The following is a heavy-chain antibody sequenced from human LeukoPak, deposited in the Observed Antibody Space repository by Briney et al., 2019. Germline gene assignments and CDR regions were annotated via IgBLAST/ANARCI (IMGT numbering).Heavy chain of an antibody. D-gene: IGHD3-9*01. Sequence: ASVKVSCKASGYTFTSYGISWVRQAPGQGLEWMGWISAYNGNTNYAQKLQGRVTMTTDTSTSTAYMELRSLRSDDTAVYYCARAWGRSYDILTGGNYYYMDVWGKGTTVTVSS. CDR2: ISAYNGNT. V-gene: IGHV1-18*01. CDR1: GYTFTSYG. CDR3: ARAWGRSYDILTGGNYYYMDV. J-gene: IGHJ6*03.